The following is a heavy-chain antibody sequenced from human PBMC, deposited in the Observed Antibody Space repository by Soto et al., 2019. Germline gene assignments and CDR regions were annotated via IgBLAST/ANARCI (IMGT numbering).Heavy chain of an antibody. CDR2: IIPIFGTA. Sequence: QVQLVQSGAKVKKPGSSVKVSCKASGGTFSSYAISWVRQAPGQGLEWMGGIIPIFGTANYAQKFQGRVTITADESTSTAYMELSSLRSEDTAVYYCARVDGIVVVPAAIGFDPWGQGTLVTVSS. CDR1: GGTFSSYA. CDR3: ARVDGIVVVPAAIGFDP. J-gene: IGHJ5*02. D-gene: IGHD2-2*01. V-gene: IGHV1-69*01.